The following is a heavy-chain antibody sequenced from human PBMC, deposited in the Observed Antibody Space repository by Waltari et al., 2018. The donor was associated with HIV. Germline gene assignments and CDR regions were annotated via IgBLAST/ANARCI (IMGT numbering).Heavy chain of an antibody. Sequence: QVQLQQWGAGLLKPSETLSLTCAVYGGSFSGYYWSWIRQPPGKGLEWIGEINQSGSTNYNPSLKSRVTISVDTSKNQFSLKLSSVTAADTAVYYCARLKTYYYDSSGYYYLDYWGQGTLVTVSS. CDR3: ARLKTYYYDSSGYYYLDY. V-gene: IGHV4-34*01. CDR1: GGSFSGYY. J-gene: IGHJ4*02. CDR2: INQSGST. D-gene: IGHD3-22*01.